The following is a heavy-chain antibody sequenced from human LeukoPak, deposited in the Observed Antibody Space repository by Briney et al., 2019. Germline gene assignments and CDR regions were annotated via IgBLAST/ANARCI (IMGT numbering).Heavy chain of an antibody. J-gene: IGHJ4*02. D-gene: IGHD1-1*01. Sequence: SETLSLTCTVSGDSISSYYWSWIRQPPGKGLEWIGNICYSGSTNYNPSLKSRVTISVDVSKNQFSLKLTSVTAADTAVYYCARVRGHFDYWGQGTLVTVSS. CDR3: ARVRGHFDY. CDR2: ICYSGST. V-gene: IGHV4-59*01. CDR1: GDSISSYY.